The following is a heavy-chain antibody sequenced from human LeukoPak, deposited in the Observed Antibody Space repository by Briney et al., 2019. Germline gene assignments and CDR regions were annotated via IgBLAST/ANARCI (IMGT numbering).Heavy chain of an antibody. CDR2: IGAYNGNT. CDR3: ARDLGSGWYSLSDY. J-gene: IGHJ4*02. D-gene: IGHD6-19*01. CDR1: GYTFTSYG. V-gene: IGHV1-18*01. Sequence: ASVKVSCKASGYTFTSYGISWVRQAPGQGLEWMGWIGAYNGNTNYAQKLQGRVTMTTDTSTSTAYMELRSLRSDDTAVYYCARDLGSGWYSLSDYWGQGTLVSVSS.